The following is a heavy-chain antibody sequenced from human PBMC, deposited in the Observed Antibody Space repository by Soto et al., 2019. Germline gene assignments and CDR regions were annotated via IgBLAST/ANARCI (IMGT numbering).Heavy chain of an antibody. D-gene: IGHD3-10*01. CDR3: ARDPGLLFGYYYYGMDV. J-gene: IGHJ6*02. CDR1: GFTFSSYG. V-gene: IGHV3-33*01. CDR2: IWYDGSNK. Sequence: GGSLRLSCAASGFTFSSYGMHWVRQAPGKGLEWVAVIWYDGSNKYYADSVKGRFTISRDNSKNTLFLQMNSLRAEDTAVFYCARDPGLLFGYYYYGMDVWGQGTTVTVSS.